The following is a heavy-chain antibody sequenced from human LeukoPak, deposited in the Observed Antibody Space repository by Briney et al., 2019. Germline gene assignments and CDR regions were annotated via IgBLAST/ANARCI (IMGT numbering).Heavy chain of an antibody. CDR2: ISGSGGST. CDR3: AKGLYDSSGTDAFDI. D-gene: IGHD3-22*01. J-gene: IGHJ3*02. V-gene: IGHV3-23*01. Sequence: GGSLRLSCAASGFTFSSYGMSWVRQAPGKGLEWVSAISGSGGSTYYADSVKGRFTISGDNSKNTLYLQMNSLRAEDTAVYYCAKGLYDSSGTDAFDIWGQGTMVTVSS. CDR1: GFTFSSYG.